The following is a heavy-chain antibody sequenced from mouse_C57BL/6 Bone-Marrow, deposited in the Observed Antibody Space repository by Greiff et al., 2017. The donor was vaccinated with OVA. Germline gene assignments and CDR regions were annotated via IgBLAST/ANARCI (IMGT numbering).Heavy chain of an antibody. Sequence: QVQLQQPGAELVRPGTSVKLSCKASGYTFTSYWMHWVKQRPGQGLEWIGVLGPSDSYTNYNQKFKGKATLTVDTSSSTAYMQLSSLTSEDSAVYYCARPYYGSSYAFYAMDYWGQGTSVTVSS. D-gene: IGHD1-1*01. V-gene: IGHV1-59*01. CDR1: GYTFTSYW. J-gene: IGHJ4*01. CDR2: LGPSDSYT. CDR3: ARPYYGSSYAFYAMDY.